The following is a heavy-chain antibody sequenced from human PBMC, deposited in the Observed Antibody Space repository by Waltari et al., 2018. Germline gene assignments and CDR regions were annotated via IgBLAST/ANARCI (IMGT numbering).Heavy chain of an antibody. Sequence: ELQLLEAGGGLVQPGGSLRLSCGASGFTFSSHAMSWVHQAPGKGLEWVSAISGSGDRAFYAESVKGRFTVSRDNSKNTLFLQMNNLRAEDTAVYYCARDWRRSLEYLDWLLFALDYWGQGTLVTVSS. J-gene: IGHJ4*02. CDR2: ISGSGDRA. V-gene: IGHV3-23*01. D-gene: IGHD3-9*01. CDR3: ARDWRRSLEYLDWLLFALDY. CDR1: GFTFSSHA.